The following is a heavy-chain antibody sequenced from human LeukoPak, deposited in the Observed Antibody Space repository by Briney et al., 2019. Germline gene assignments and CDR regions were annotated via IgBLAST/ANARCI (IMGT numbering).Heavy chain of an antibody. CDR2: ISAYNGNT. V-gene: IGHV1-18*01. CDR3: ARDFIGFDY. Sequence: GGSLRLSCAASGFTFTSYGISWVRQAPGQGLEWMGWISAYNGNTNYAQKLQGRVTMTTDTSTSTAYMELRSLRSDDTAVYYCARDFIGFDYWGQGTLVTVSS. CDR1: GFTFTSYG. D-gene: IGHD1-26*01. J-gene: IGHJ4*02.